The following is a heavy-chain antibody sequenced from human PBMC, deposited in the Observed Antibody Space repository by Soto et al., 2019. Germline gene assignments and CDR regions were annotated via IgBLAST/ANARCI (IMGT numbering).Heavy chain of an antibody. Sequence: GASVKVSCKASGYTFTSYDINWVRQATGQGLEWMGWMNPNSGNTGYAQKFQGRVTMTRNTSISTAYMELSSLRSEDTAVYYCARGTSRGSGWYGYYYYRMDVWGQGTTVTVSS. J-gene: IGHJ6*02. CDR3: ARGTSRGSGWYGYYYYRMDV. CDR2: MNPNSGNT. CDR1: GYTFTSYD. D-gene: IGHD6-19*01. V-gene: IGHV1-8*01.